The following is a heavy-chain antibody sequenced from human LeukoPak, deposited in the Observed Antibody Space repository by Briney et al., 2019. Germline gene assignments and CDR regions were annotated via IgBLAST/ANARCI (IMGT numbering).Heavy chain of an antibody. CDR2: ISAYNGNT. V-gene: IGHV1-18*04. CDR3: ARVSSSWYAPFDY. J-gene: IGHJ4*02. Sequence: GASVKVSCKASGYTFSDYYMHWVRQAPGQGLEWMGWISAYNGNTNYAQKLQGRVTMTTDTSTSTAYMELRSLRSDDTAVYYCARVSSSWYAPFDYWGQGTLVTVSS. D-gene: IGHD6-13*01. CDR1: GYTFSDYY.